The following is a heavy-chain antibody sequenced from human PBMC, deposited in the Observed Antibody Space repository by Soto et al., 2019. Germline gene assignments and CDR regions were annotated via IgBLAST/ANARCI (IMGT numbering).Heavy chain of an antibody. D-gene: IGHD4-17*01. CDR1: GFTFSSYW. CDR3: ARDHPRPHDYGDYVTFDY. J-gene: IGHJ4*02. Sequence: HPGGSLRLSCAASGFTFSSYWMSWVRQAPGKGLEWVANIKQDGSEKYYVDSVKGRFTISRDNAKNSLYLQMNSLRAEDTAVYYCARDHPRPHDYGDYVTFDYWGQGTLVTVSS. CDR2: IKQDGSEK. V-gene: IGHV3-7*01.